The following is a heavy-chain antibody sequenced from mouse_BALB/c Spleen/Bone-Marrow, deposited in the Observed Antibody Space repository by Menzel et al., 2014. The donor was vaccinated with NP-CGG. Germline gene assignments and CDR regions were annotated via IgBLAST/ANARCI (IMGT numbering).Heavy chain of an antibody. J-gene: IGHJ4*01. D-gene: IGHD2-3*01. CDR3: ARSIYDGYSEAMDY. V-gene: IGHV1-54*03. CDR1: GYAFTNYL. CDR2: INPGSGGI. Sequence: QVQLKQSGTDLVRPGTSVKVSRKASGYAFTNYLIEWIKQRPGQGLEWIGVINPGSGGINYNERFKGKATLTADKSSSTAYMQLSSLTSDDSAVYFCARSIYDGYSEAMDYWDQGTSVTVSS.